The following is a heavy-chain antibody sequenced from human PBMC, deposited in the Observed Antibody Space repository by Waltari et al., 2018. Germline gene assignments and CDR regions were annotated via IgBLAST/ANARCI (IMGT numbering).Heavy chain of an antibody. D-gene: IGHD5-12*01. Sequence: QVQLQESGPGLLKPSQNLSLTCTVSGGSINSGIYYWNWIRKPAGKGLEWIVSLYISGRATYNPSHSSGVHISVDTSKNQISLKLSSVTAADTAVYYCARGRGYNYAFRWGQGTLGTISS. V-gene: IGHV4-61*02. CDR2: LYISGRA. CDR3: ARGRGYNYAFR. J-gene: IGHJ4*02. CDR1: GGSINSGIYY.